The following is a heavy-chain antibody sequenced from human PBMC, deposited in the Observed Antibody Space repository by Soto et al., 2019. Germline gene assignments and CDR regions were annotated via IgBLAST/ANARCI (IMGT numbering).Heavy chain of an antibody. D-gene: IGHD1-26*01. J-gene: IGHJ4*02. Sequence: SLTCPLHGFSVIRGNWWGWIRQPPGKGLEWIGYIYYSGTTYYNPSLKSRVTMSVDTSKNQFSLKLTSVTAVDTAVYYCARREIQGPIDYWGQG. CDR3: ARREIQGPIDY. CDR2: IYYSGTT. CDR1: GFSVIRGNW. V-gene: IGHV4-28*01.